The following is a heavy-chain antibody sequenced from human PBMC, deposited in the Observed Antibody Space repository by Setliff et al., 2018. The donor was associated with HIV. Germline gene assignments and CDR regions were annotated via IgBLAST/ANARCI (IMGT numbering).Heavy chain of an antibody. CDR1: GGSVSSGSYY. Sequence: SETLSLTCTVSGGSVSSGSYYWSWIRQPPGKGLEWIGYIYYSGSTKHNPSLKSRVTITADTSTDTAYMELSSLRSEDTAVYYCAPEHNYYGSGSYSWFDPWGQGTLVTVSS. CDR3: APEHNYYGSGSYSWFDP. V-gene: IGHV4-61*01. D-gene: IGHD3-10*01. J-gene: IGHJ5*02. CDR2: IYYSGST.